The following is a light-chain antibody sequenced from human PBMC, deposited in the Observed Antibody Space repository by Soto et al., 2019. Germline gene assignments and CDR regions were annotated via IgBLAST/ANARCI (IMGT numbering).Light chain of an antibody. Sequence: QSVLTQPPSASGTPGQRVTISCSGSSSNIGSNYVYWYQQLPGTAPKLLIYSNNQRPSGVPDRFSGSKSGTSASLAISGLRSEDEADYYCAAWDDSLSAFCVFGTGTKLTVL. CDR3: AAWDDSLSAFCV. V-gene: IGLV1-47*02. J-gene: IGLJ1*01. CDR2: SNN. CDR1: SSNIGSNY.